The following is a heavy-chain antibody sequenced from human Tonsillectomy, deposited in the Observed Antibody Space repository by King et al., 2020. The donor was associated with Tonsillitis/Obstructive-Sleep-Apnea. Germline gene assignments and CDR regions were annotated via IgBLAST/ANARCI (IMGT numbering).Heavy chain of an antibody. D-gene: IGHD1-26*01. CDR1: GFTFSSYW. J-gene: IGHJ3*02. CDR3: ARDINPPYSGAYYDAFDI. Sequence: VQLVESGGGLVQPGGSLRLYCAASGFTFSSYWMIWLGQAPGKGLEWVANIKEDGSEKSLVDSVRGRFNISRDNAKSSLYLQMNNLRAEDTAVYYCARDINPPYSGAYYDAFDIWGQGTMVTVSS. CDR2: IKEDGSEK. V-gene: IGHV3-7*01.